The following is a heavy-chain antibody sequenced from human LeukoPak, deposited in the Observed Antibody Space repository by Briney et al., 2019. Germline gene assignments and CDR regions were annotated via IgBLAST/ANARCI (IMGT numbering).Heavy chain of an antibody. V-gene: IGHV1-46*01. CDR1: GYTFTSYY. CDR2: INPSGGST. D-gene: IGHD3-9*01. J-gene: IGHJ3*02. CDR3: ARGADYYDILYAFDI. Sequence: GASVKVSYTASGYTFTSYYMHWVRQAPGQGLEWMGIINPSGGSTSYAQKFQGRVTMTRDTSTSTVYMELSSLRSEDTAVYYCARGADYYDILYAFDIWGQGTMVTVSS.